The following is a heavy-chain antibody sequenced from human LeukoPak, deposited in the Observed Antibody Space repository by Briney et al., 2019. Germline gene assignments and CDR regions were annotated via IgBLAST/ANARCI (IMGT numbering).Heavy chain of an antibody. V-gene: IGHV1-24*01. CDR1: GYTLTELS. D-gene: IGHD3-22*01. Sequence: ASVKVSCKVSGYTLTELSMHWVRQAPGKGLEWMGGFDPEDGETIYAQKFQGRVTMTEDTSTDTAYMELSSLRSEDTAVYYCATVVMYYDSSGYYQYYFDYWGQGTLVTVSP. CDR2: FDPEDGET. CDR3: ATVVMYYDSSGYYQYYFDY. J-gene: IGHJ4*02.